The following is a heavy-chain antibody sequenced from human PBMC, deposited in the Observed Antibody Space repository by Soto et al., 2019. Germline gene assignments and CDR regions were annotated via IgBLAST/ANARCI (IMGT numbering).Heavy chain of an antibody. CDR2: ISGSGGYT. V-gene: IGHV3-23*01. Sequence: EVQLLESGGGLVQPGGSLRLSCAASGFTFSSYAMSWVRQAPGKGLEWVSAISGSGGYTYYADSVKGRFTISRDNSKTTLYLQMHSLRAEDTAVYYCAKESGKGYYYAMDVWGQGTTVTVSS. D-gene: IGHD2-15*01. CDR1: GFTFSSYA. J-gene: IGHJ6*02. CDR3: AKESGKGYYYAMDV.